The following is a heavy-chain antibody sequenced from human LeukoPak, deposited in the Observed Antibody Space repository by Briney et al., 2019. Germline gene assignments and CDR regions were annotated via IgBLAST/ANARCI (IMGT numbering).Heavy chain of an antibody. CDR3: AKDLMRDRWFGES. J-gene: IGHJ5*02. V-gene: IGHV3-30*02. CDR1: GFTLTYYG. Sequence: PGGSLRLSCAASGFTLTYYGMHWVRQAPGKGLEWVAFIRYDGNDKYYADSVKGRFTISRDNSKNTLYLEMNNLRAEDTAVYYCAKDLMRDRWFGESWGQGTLVTVSS. D-gene: IGHD3-10*01. CDR2: IRYDGNDK.